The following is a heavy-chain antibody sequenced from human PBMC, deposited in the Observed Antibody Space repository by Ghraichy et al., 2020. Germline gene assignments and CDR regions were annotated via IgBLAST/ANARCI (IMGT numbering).Heavy chain of an antibody. V-gene: IGHV3-33*01. J-gene: IGHJ6*02. CDR3: AREYCSSTSCYRDRYYYYYYGMDV. CDR2: IWYDGSNK. D-gene: IGHD2-2*02. CDR1: GFTFSSYG. Sequence: LSLTCAASGFTFSSYGMHWVRQAPGKGLEWVAVIWYDGSNKYYADSVKGRFTISRDNSKNTLYLQMNSLRAEDTAVYYCAREYCSSTSCYRDRYYYYYYGMDVWGQGTTVTVSS.